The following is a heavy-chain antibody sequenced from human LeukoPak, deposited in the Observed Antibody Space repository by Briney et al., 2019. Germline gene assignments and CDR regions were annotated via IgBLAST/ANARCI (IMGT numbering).Heavy chain of an antibody. Sequence: PGGSLRLSCAASGFTFSSYSMNWVRQAPGKGLEWVSSISSSSSYIYYADSVKGRFTISRDNSKNTLYLQMNSLRAEDTAVYYCAKDRPVYYYDSRVLGSFDYWGQGTLVTVSS. J-gene: IGHJ4*02. CDR1: GFTFSSYS. CDR3: AKDRPVYYYDSRVLGSFDY. CDR2: ISSSSSYI. D-gene: IGHD3-22*01. V-gene: IGHV3-21*04.